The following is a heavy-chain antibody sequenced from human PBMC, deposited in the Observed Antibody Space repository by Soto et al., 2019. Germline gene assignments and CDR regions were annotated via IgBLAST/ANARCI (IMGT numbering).Heavy chain of an antibody. V-gene: IGHV1-3*01. CDR3: ARESITILGVGIISPYYGMDV. J-gene: IGHJ6*02. Sequence: ASVKVSCKASGYTFTSYATHWARQSPRQRLEWMGWINAGNGNTKYSQKFQGRVTITRDTSASTAYMELSSLRSGDTAVYDCARESITILGVGIISPYYGMDVWGQGTTVTVSS. D-gene: IGHD3-3*01. CDR1: GYTFTSYA. CDR2: INAGNGNT.